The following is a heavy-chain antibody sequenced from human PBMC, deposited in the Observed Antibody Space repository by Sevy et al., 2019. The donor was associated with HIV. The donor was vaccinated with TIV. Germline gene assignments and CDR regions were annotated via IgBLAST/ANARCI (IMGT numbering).Heavy chain of an antibody. J-gene: IGHJ4*02. D-gene: IGHD5-12*01. V-gene: IGHV1-69*06. Sequence: ASVKVSCKASGGTFSSYAISWVRQAPGQGLVWMGGIIPIFGTANYAQKFQGRVTITADKSTSTAYMELSSLRSEDTAVYYCAIPRGGYDGEYYFDYWGQGTLVTVSS. CDR3: AIPRGGYDGEYYFDY. CDR1: GGTFSSYA. CDR2: IIPIFGTA.